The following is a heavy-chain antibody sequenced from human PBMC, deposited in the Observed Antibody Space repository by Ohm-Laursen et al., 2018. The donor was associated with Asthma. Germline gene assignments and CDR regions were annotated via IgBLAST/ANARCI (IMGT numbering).Heavy chain of an antibody. D-gene: IGHD3-16*01. V-gene: IGHV3-30-3*01. CDR3: AREWGGMDV. J-gene: IGHJ6*02. Sequence: SLRLSCAASGFTFSSYAMHWVRQAPGKGLERVAVISYDGGNKYYADSVKGRFTISRDNSKNSLYLQMNNLRAEDAAIYYCAREWGGMDVWGQGTTVIVSS. CDR1: GFTFSSYA. CDR2: ISYDGGNK.